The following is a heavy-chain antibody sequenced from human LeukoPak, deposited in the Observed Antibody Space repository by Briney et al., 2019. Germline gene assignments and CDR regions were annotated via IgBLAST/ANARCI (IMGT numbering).Heavy chain of an antibody. CDR3: ARAVTVAGSSDY. Sequence: PSETLSLTCAVYGGSFSGYYWSWIRQPPGKGLEWIGEINHSGSTNYNPSLKSRVTIPVDTSKNQFSLKLSSVTAADTAVYYCARAVTVAGSSDYWGQGTLVTVSS. D-gene: IGHD6-19*01. J-gene: IGHJ4*02. V-gene: IGHV4-34*01. CDR1: GGSFSGYY. CDR2: INHSGST.